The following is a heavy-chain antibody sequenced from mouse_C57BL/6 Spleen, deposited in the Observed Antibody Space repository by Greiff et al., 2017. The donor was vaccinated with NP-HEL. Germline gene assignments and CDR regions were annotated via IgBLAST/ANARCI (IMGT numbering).Heavy chain of an antibody. CDR1: GYTFTSYW. Sequence: QVQLKQPGAELVMPGASVKLSCKASGYTFTSYWMHWVKQRPGQGLEWIGEIDPSDSSTNYNQKFKGKSTLTVDKSSSTAYMQLSSLTSEDSAVYYCARRRYSNNYAMDYWGQGTSVTVSS. CDR3: ARRRYSNNYAMDY. CDR2: IDPSDSST. D-gene: IGHD2-5*01. V-gene: IGHV1-69*01. J-gene: IGHJ4*01.